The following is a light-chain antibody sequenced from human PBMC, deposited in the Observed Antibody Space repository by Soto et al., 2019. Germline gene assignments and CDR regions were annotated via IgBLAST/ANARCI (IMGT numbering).Light chain of an antibody. CDR2: DAS. Sequence: DIQLTQSPSTLSASVGDRVTVTCRASQRIDRYLAWYQQKPGKAPKILVYDASTLEGWVPSSFSGSGSATEFILTISSLQPDDFATYYCQQYKDGAWTFGQGTRVEIK. J-gene: IGKJ1*01. V-gene: IGKV1-5*01. CDR1: QRIDRY. CDR3: QQYKDGAWT.